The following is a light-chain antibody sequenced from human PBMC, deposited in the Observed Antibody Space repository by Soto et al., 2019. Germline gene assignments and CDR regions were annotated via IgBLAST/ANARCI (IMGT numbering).Light chain of an antibody. J-gene: IGLJ2*01. V-gene: IGLV1-44*01. CDR3: AAWSAILNGPVV. CDR1: SSNIGSNT. CDR2: NDN. Sequence: QSVLTQPPSASGTPGQRVTISCSGSSSNIGSNTVNWYQHLPGTAPKLLIYNDNLRPSGVPDRFSGSKSGTSASLAISGLQSEDDADYYCAAWSAILNGPVVFGGGTKLTVL.